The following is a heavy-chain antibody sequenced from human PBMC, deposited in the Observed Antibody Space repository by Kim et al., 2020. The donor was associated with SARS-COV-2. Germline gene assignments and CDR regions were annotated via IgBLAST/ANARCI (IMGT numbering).Heavy chain of an antibody. V-gene: IGHV3-23*01. CDR2: FTRDGPV. CDR1: GFTLDYYG. D-gene: IGHD3-10*01. J-gene: IGHJ4*02. Sequence: GGSLRLSCAASGFTLDYYGMTWVRQAPGKGLEWVSSFTRDGPVYYADSAKGRLTTFRDNSTNMLYLQQSSLRTADTAVYYCGDYHGVGSHYSYWGQG. CDR3: GDYHGVGSHYSY.